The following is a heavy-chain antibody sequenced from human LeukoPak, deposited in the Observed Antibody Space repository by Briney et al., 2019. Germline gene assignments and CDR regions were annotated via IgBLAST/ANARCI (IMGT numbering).Heavy chain of an antibody. Sequence: PGGSLTLPCAASGFTFDDYAMHWVRQAPGKGLEWASGISWNSGSIGYADSVKGRFTIYRDNAKNSLYLQMNSLRAEDMALYYCAKDLAVAGDDAFDIWGQGTMVTVS. CDR3: AKDLAVAGDDAFDI. CDR1: GFTFDDYA. V-gene: IGHV3-9*03. D-gene: IGHD6-19*01. CDR2: ISWNSGSI. J-gene: IGHJ3*02.